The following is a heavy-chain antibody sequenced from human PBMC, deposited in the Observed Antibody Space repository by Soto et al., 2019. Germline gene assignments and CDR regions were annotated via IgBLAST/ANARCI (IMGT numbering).Heavy chain of an antibody. J-gene: IGHJ6*02. Sequence: GGSLRLSCAASGFTFSSYAMSWVRQAPGKGLEWVSAISGSGGSTYYADSVKGRFTISRDNSKNTLYLQMNSPRAEDTAVYYCAKDLPPYYDFWSGYYSDYYYGMDVWGQGTTVTVSS. V-gene: IGHV3-23*01. CDR1: GFTFSSYA. D-gene: IGHD3-3*01. CDR3: AKDLPPYYDFWSGYYSDYYYGMDV. CDR2: ISGSGGST.